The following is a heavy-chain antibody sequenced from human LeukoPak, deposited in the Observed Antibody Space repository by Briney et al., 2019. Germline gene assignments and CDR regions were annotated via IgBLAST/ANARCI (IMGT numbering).Heavy chain of an antibody. CDR1: GGSISSSSYY. CDR2: IYYSGST. V-gene: IGHV4-39*01. CDR3: AKRRTDSSGYYNWFDP. J-gene: IGHJ5*02. Sequence: SETLSLTCTVSGGSISSSSYYWGWIRQPPGKGLEWIGSIYYSGSTYYNPSLKSRVTISVDTTKNQFSLKLNSVTAADTAVYYCAKRRTDSSGYYNWFDPWGQGTLVTVSS. D-gene: IGHD3-22*01.